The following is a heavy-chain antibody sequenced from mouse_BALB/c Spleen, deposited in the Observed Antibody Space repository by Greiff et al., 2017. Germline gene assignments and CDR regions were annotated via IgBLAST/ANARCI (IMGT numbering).Heavy chain of an antibody. CDR1: GFNIKDYY. CDR3: NEGPQTGTSYAMDY. CDR2: IDPENGDT. V-gene: IGHV14-4*02. D-gene: IGHD4-1*01. Sequence: EVQLQQSGAELVRSGASVKLSCTASGFNIKDYYMHWVKQRPEQGLEWIGWIDPENGDTEYAPKFQGKATMTADTSSNTAYLQLSSLTSEDTAVYYCNEGPQTGTSYAMDYWGQGTSVTVSS. J-gene: IGHJ4*01.